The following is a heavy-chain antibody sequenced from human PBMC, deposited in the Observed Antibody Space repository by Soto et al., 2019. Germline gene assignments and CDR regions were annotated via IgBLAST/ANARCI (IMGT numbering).Heavy chain of an antibody. V-gene: IGHV3-30*18. CDR3: GKDTLDCSGGDCPVYYYYGMDV. J-gene: IGHJ6*02. CDR1: GFTFRSYG. Sequence: PGGSLRLSCAASGFTFRSYGMHWVRQAPGKGLEWLAVISNDVTNKYLADSVKGRLTLSRDNSRNTLSLEINNLRHEDTAVYYCGKDTLDCSGGDCPVYYYYGMDVWGQGTTVTVSS. D-gene: IGHD2-15*01. CDR2: ISNDVTNK.